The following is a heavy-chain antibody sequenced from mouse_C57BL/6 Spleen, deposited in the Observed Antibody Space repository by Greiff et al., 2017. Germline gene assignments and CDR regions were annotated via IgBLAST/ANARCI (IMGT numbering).Heavy chain of an antibody. V-gene: IGHV5-4*01. Sequence: EVQGVESGGGLVKPGGSLKLSCAASGFTFSSYAMSWVRQTPEKRLEWVATISDGGSYTYYPDNVKGRFTISRDNAKNNLYLQMSHLKSEDTAMYYCARDGGTGHYFDYWGQGTTLTVSS. J-gene: IGHJ2*01. CDR3: ARDGGTGHYFDY. CDR1: GFTFSSYA. CDR2: ISDGGSYT.